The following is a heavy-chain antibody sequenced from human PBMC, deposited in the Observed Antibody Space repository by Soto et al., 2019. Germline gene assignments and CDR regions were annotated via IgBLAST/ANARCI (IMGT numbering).Heavy chain of an antibody. CDR2: IYYAGTT. CDR1: GGSFSPNY. Sequence: SETLSLTCTVSGGSFSPNYWAWIRQPPGKGLGWIGYIYYAGTTSYNPSLKSRITISPDTSNNQLSLQLNSVTPDDTAVYYCVRLIGNSWLDSWGQGTLVTVSS. J-gene: IGHJ5*01. CDR3: VRLIGNSWLDS. V-gene: IGHV4-59*08.